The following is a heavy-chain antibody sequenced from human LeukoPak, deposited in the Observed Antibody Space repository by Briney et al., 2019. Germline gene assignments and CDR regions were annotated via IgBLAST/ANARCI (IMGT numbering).Heavy chain of an antibody. D-gene: IGHD3-22*01. CDR2: IYTSGSH. Sequence: SETLSLTCTVSGGSISSYYWSWIRQPAGKGLESIGRIYTSGSHNYNPSLKSRVTMSVDTSNNHFSLKLYSVTAADTAVYYCARGPYYDSTKTSGFDIWGQGTVVTVSS. J-gene: IGHJ3*02. CDR1: GGSISSYY. V-gene: IGHV4-4*07. CDR3: ARGPYYDSTKTSGFDI.